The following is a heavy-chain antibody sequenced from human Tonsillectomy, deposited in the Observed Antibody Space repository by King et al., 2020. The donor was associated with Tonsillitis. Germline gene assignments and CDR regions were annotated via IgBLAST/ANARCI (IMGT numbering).Heavy chain of an antibody. CDR1: GGSISSSSYY. CDR3: ARQWLVRNFDY. J-gene: IGHJ4*02. Sequence: LQLPESGPGLVKPSETLSLTCTVSGGSISSSSYYWGWIRQPPGKGLEWIGSIYYSGSTYYNPSLKSRVTISVDTSKNQFSLKLSSLTAADTAVYYCARQWLVRNFDYWGQGTLVTVSS. D-gene: IGHD6-19*01. CDR2: IYYSGST. V-gene: IGHV4-39*01.